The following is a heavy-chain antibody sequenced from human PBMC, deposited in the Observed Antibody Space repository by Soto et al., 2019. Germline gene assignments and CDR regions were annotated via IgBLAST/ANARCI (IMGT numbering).Heavy chain of an antibody. CDR2: ISGDGRTQ. CDR1: GFTFSTYG. CDR3: AEVGYDRFGNDY. Sequence: QVQLVESGGGVVQPGMSLRLSCATSGFTFSTYGMHWIRQAPDKGLEWLAVISGDGRTQYYADSVKGRFTISRDNSKNTLYLEMNSLRSEDTAVYYCAEVGYDRFGNDYWGQGTLVTVDS. J-gene: IGHJ4*02. D-gene: IGHD3-10*01. V-gene: IGHV3-30*03.